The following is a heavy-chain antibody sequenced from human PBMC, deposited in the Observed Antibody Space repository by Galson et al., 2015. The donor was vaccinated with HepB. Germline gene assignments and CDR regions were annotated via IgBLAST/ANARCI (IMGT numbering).Heavy chain of an antibody. CDR2: ISKDGGNK. Sequence: PLGLAGVASGFTVSDSARHWVRQAPGKGLEGVARISKDGGNKYHADSVKGRFTFSRDNSKNTLYLQMSSLTAEDTAIYYCARTTTVITFVDYWGQGTLVTVSS. CDR3: ARTTTVITFVDY. J-gene: IGHJ4*02. D-gene: IGHD4-23*01. CDR1: GFTVSDSA. V-gene: IGHV3-30-3*01.